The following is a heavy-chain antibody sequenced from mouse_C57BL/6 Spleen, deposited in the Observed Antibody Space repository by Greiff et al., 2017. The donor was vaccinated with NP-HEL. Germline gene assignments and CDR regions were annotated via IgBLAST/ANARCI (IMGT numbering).Heavy chain of an antibody. J-gene: IGHJ2*01. CDR3: ARRAPYYGSLDY. V-gene: IGHV1-18*01. Sequence: VQLKQSGPELVKPGASVKIPCKASGYTFTDYNMDWVKQSHGKSLEWIGDINPNNGGTIYNQKFKGKATLTVDKSSSTAYMELRSLTSEDTAVYYCARRAPYYGSLDYWGQGTTLTVSS. CDR2: INPNNGGT. D-gene: IGHD1-1*01. CDR1: GYTFTDYN.